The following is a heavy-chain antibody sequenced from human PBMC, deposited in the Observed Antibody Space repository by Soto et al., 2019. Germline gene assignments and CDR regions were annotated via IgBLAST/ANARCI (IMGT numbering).Heavy chain of an antibody. Sequence: PGVSLRLSFAASGFTFSSYAMHWFRQAPGKGLEYVSAISSNGGSTYYANSVKGRFTISRDNSKNTLYLQMGSLRAEDMAVYYCARVPGYCFDYWGQKTLVTVSS. V-gene: IGHV3-64*01. CDR1: GFTFSSYA. J-gene: IGHJ4*02. CDR2: ISSNGGST. CDR3: ARVPGYCFDY.